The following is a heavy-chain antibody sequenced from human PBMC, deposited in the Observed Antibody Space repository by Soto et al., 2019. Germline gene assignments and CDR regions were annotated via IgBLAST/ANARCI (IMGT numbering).Heavy chain of an antibody. V-gene: IGHV5-10-1*01. J-gene: IGHJ4*02. CDR1: GYSFAGYW. Sequence: PGESLKISCKGSGYSFAGYWITWVRQKPGKGLEWMGRIDPSDSQTYYSPSFRGHVTISVTKSITTVFLQMNSLKTEDTAVYYCARVAAMVTGYDYWGQGTLVTVSS. D-gene: IGHD5-18*01. CDR3: ARVAAMVTGYDY. CDR2: IDPSDSQT.